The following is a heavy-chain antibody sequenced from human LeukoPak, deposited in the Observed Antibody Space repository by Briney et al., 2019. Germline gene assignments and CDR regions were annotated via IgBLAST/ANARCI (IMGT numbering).Heavy chain of an antibody. CDR1: KFTFSNYG. D-gene: IGHD3-3*01. CDR2: VSSDGGTK. CDR3: AKDQVDDFWSGYTFDY. Sequence: GGSLRLSCTASKFTFSNYGMQWVRQAPGKGLEWVAVVSSDGGTKYYADSVKGRFTISRDNSRNTMYLQMDSLRAEDTAVYYCAKDQVDDFWSGYTFDYWGQGTLVTVSS. J-gene: IGHJ4*02. V-gene: IGHV3-30*18.